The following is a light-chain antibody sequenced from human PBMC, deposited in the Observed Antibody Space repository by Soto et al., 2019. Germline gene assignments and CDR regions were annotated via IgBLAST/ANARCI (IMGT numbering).Light chain of an antibody. CDR2: LEGSGSY. Sequence: QPVLTQSSSASASLGSSVKLTCTLSSGHSSYIIAWHQQQPGKAPRYLMKLEGSGSYNKGSGVPDRFSGSSSGADRYLTISNHQFEDEADYYCETCDSNTHTVFGGGTKLTVL. CDR3: ETCDSNTHTV. CDR1: SGHSSYI. J-gene: IGLJ3*02. V-gene: IGLV4-60*02.